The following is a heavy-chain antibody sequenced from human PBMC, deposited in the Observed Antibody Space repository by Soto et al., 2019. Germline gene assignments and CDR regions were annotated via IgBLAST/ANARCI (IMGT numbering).Heavy chain of an antibody. V-gene: IGHV1-69*12. J-gene: IGHJ6*02. D-gene: IGHD6-19*01. CDR3: ARGVLGQWLAYYYYSGMDV. Sequence: QVQLVQSGADVKKTGSSVKVSCKAPRGTFSSYAISWVRQAPGQGLEWMGGIIPIFDTATYAQNFQGRVTITADESTSTAYMELSSLRSEDTAVYYCARGVLGQWLAYYYYSGMDVWGQGTTVTVSS. CDR1: RGTFSSYA. CDR2: IIPIFDTA.